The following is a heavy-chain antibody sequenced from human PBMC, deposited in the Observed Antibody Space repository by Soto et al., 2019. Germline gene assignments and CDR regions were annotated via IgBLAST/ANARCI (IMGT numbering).Heavy chain of an antibody. CDR1: GFSFSSAD. Sequence: PXGSLRLTCAASGFSFSSADKWSWVQPPRVKLVWGTGHSYNGGSTYYKDSLKSRFTISRDNSKNTLYLQMNTLRAEDTAVYYCAKDRLLAVAGTRTRRRVVGTVDYWGQGTLVTVSS. V-gene: IGHV3-23*01. CDR2: HSYNGGST. D-gene: IGHD6-19*01. J-gene: IGHJ4*02. CDR3: AKDRLLAVAGTRTRRRVVGTVDY.